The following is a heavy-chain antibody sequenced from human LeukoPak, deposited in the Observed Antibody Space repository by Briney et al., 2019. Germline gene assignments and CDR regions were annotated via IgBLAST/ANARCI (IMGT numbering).Heavy chain of an antibody. V-gene: IGHV3-30*01. J-gene: IGHJ4*02. CDR1: GFTFSSYA. CDR3: ARDSLPAAILYYSDY. CDR2: ISYDGSNK. Sequence: GRSLRLSCAASGFTFSSYAMHWVRQAPGKGLEWVAVISYDGSNKYYADSVKGRFTISRDNSKNTLYLQMNSLRAEDTAVYYCARDSLPAAILYYSDYWGQGTLVTVSS. D-gene: IGHD2-2*02.